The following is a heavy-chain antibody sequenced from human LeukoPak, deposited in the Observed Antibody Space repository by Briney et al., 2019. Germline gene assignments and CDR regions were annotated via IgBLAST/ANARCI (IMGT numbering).Heavy chain of an antibody. CDR3: ARNPAAWFGELSSRFDP. Sequence: GGSLRLSCAASGFTFNGYAMNWVRQAPGKGLEWVSAISDSGDNTYYADSVKGRFTISRDNSENTLYLQMSSLKTDDSAVYYCARNPAAWFGELSSRFDPWGQGTLVTVSS. D-gene: IGHD3-10*01. CDR1: GFTFNGYA. J-gene: IGHJ5*02. CDR2: ISDSGDNT. V-gene: IGHV3-23*01.